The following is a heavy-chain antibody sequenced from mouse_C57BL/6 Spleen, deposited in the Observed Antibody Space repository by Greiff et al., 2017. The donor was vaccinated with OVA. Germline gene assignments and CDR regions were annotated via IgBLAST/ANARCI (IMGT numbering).Heavy chain of an antibody. V-gene: IGHV1-18*01. D-gene: IGHD2-2*01. CDR3: ARFSSMVKEALYAMDY. CDR1: GYTFTDYN. CDR2: INPNNGGT. Sequence: VQLKESGPELVKPGASVKIPCKASGYTFTDYNMDWVKQSHGKSLEWIGDINPNNGGTIYNQKFKGKATLTVDKSSSTAYMELRSLTSEDTAVYYCARFSSMVKEALYAMDYWGQGTSVTVSS. J-gene: IGHJ4*01.